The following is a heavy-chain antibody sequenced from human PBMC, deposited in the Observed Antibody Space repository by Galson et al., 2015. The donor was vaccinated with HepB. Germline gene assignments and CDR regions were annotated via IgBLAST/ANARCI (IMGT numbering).Heavy chain of an antibody. J-gene: IGHJ6*03. D-gene: IGHD2-2*01. V-gene: IGHV3-74*01. CDR1: GFTFSSYW. CDR2: INSDGSST. CDR3: ARDTETYQLPNPQRVGYYYYYMDV. Sequence: SLRLSCAASGFTFSSYWMHWVRQAPGKGLVWVSRINSDGSSTSYADSVKGRFTISRDNAKNTLYLQMNSLRAEDTAVYYCARDTETYQLPNPQRVGYYYYYMDVWGKGTTVTVSS.